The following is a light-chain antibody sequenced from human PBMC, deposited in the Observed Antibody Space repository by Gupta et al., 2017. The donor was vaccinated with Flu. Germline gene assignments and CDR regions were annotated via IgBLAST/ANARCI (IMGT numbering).Light chain of an antibody. CDR2: QDS. J-gene: IGLJ3*02. CDR3: QAEDSSTGGV. V-gene: IGLV3-1*01. CDR1: NLGDKY. Sequence: SYELTQPHSVSVSPGQTASITCSGDNLGDKYACWYQQKPGHSPVLVIYQDSKRPSGIPGRFSASNSGNTATLTISATQAMDEADYYCQAEDSSTGGVFGGGTKLTVL.